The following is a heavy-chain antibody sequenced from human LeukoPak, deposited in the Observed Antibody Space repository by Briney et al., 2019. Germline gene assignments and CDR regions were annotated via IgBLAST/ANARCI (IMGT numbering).Heavy chain of an antibody. CDR2: IYYSGST. J-gene: IGHJ2*01. CDR1: GGSISSYY. D-gene: IGHD2-2*01. CDR3: AREADCSSTSCYPT. V-gene: IGHV4-59*01. Sequence: SETLSLTCTVSGGSISSYYWSWIRQPPGKGLEWLGYIYYSGSTNYNPSLKSRVTISVDTSKNQFSLKLSSVTAADTAVYYCAREADCSSTSCYPTWGRGTLVTVSS.